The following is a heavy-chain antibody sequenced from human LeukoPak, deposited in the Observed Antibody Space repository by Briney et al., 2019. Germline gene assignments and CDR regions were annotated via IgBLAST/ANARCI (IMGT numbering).Heavy chain of an antibody. CDR1: GYTFTGYY. Sequence: GASVKVSCKASGYTFTGYYMHWVRQAPGQGLEWMGRINPNSGGTDYAQKFQGRVTMTRDTSISTAYMELSRLTSDDTAVYYCARPDYFGSGSYYNQYYFDCWGQGTLVTVSS. CDR2: INPNSGGT. J-gene: IGHJ4*02. V-gene: IGHV1-2*06. D-gene: IGHD3-10*01. CDR3: ARPDYFGSGSYYNQYYFDC.